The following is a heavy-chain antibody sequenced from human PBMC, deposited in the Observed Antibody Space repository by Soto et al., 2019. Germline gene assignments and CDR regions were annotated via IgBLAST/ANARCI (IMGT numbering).Heavy chain of an antibody. CDR1: GFTFSSYA. Sequence: EMQLLESGGGLVQPGGSLRLSCAASGFTFSSYAMSWVRQAPGKGLEWVSAISGSGGSTYYADSVKGRFTISRDNSKNTLYLQMNSLRAEDTAVYYCAKMSGYSYGQGDYWGQGTLVTVSS. CDR3: AKMSGYSYGQGDY. V-gene: IGHV3-23*01. D-gene: IGHD5-18*01. CDR2: ISGSGGST. J-gene: IGHJ4*02.